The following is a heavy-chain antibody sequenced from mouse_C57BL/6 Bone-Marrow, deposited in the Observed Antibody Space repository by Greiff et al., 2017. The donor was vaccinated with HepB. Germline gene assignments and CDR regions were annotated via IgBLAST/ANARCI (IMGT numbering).Heavy chain of an antibody. D-gene: IGHD2-1*01. J-gene: IGHJ3*01. CDR3: VYPFAY. CDR2: IYPGDGDT. Sequence: QVHVKQSGPELVKPGASVKISCKASGYAFSSSWMNWVKQRPGKGLEWIGRIYPGDGDTNYNGKFKGKATLTADKSSSTAYMQLSSLTSEDSAVYFCVYPFAYWGQGTLVTVSA. V-gene: IGHV1-82*01. CDR1: GYAFSSSW.